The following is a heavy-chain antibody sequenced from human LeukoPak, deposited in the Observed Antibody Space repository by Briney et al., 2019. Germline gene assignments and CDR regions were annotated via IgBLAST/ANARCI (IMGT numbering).Heavy chain of an antibody. CDR3: AKDLGTRSVHDGFDI. V-gene: IGHV3-30*02. J-gene: IGHJ3*02. Sequence: GGSLRLSGAAAGFTFSSYGMHWVRQAPGEGLEWVAFIRYDGTNKYYTDSVKGRFTISRDNSKRTLYLQMNSLRAEDTAVYYCAKDLGTRSVHDGFDIWGQGTMVTVSS. D-gene: IGHD1-1*01. CDR2: IRYDGTNK. CDR1: GFTFSSYG.